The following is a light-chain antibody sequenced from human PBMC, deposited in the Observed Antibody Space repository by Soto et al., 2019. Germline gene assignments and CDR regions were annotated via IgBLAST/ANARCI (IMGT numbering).Light chain of an antibody. V-gene: IGKV3-20*01. J-gene: IGKJ1*01. CDR1: QSVSSSY. CDR2: GAS. CDR3: QQYGSLPQT. Sequence: EILLTQSPGTLSLSPGERATLSCRTSQSVSSSYLAWYQQQHGQAPRILIYGASSRDTGIPGRFSGIGSGTDCTLALSRLEPEDFKVYYGQQYGSLPQTFGQGTKVDI.